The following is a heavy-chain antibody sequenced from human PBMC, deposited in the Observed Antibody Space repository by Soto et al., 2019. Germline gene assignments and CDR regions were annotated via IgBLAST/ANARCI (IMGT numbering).Heavy chain of an antibody. CDR2: ISYDGSNK. Sequence: GGSLRLSCAASGFTFSSYGMRWVRQAPGKGLEWVAVISYDGSNKYYADSVKGRFTISRDNSKNTLYQQMNSLRAEDTVVYYCAKDLRLAPPDLCISTSCQTPHDAFDIWGQGTMVTVSS. D-gene: IGHD2-2*01. CDR1: GFTFSSYG. V-gene: IGHV3-30*18. J-gene: IGHJ3*02. CDR3: AKDLRLAPPDLCISTSCQTPHDAFDI.